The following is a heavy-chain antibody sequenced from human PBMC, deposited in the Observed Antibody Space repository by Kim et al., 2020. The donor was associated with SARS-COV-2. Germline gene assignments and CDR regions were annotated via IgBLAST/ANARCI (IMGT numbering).Heavy chain of an antibody. V-gene: IGHV3-53*04. CDR3: ARDHYYGSGSAFDI. J-gene: IGHJ3*02. CDR2: IYSGGST. Sequence: GGSLRLSCAASGFTVSSNYMSWVRQAPGKGLEWVSVIYSGGSTYYADSVKGRFTISRHNSKNTLYLQMNSLRAEDTAVYYCARDHYYGSGSAFDIWGQGTMVTVSS. CDR1: GFTVSSNY. D-gene: IGHD3-10*01.